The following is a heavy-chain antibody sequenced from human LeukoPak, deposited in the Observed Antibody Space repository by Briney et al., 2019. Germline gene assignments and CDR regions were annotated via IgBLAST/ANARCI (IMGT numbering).Heavy chain of an antibody. V-gene: IGHV3-7*01. CDR3: ARDLDYYDSSGYYDAFDM. Sequence: GGSLRLSCAASGFTFSSYWMTWVRQAPGKGLEWVANIKQDGSEKYYVDSVKGRFTISRDNAKNSLYLQMNSLRAEDTAVYYCARDLDYYDSSGYYDAFDMWGQGTMVTVSS. CDR2: IKQDGSEK. D-gene: IGHD3-22*01. J-gene: IGHJ3*02. CDR1: GFTFSSYW.